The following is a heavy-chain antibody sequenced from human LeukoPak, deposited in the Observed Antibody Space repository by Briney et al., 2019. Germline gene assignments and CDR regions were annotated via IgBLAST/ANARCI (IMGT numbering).Heavy chain of an antibody. V-gene: IGHV5-51*01. CDR1: GYSFTNYW. D-gene: IGHD4-17*01. J-gene: IGHJ4*02. Sequence: GDSLKISCQASGYSFTNYWIGWVRQMPGKGLEWMGIIYPGDSGTRYSPSFQGQVTISADKSISTAYLQWSSLKASDTAMYYCARHGGPSTVTTSGGLDYWGQGTLVTVSS. CDR3: ARHGGPSTVTTSGGLDY. CDR2: IYPGDSGT.